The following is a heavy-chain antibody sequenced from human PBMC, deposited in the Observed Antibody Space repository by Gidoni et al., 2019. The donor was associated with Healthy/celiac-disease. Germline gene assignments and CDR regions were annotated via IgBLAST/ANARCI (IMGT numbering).Heavy chain of an antibody. J-gene: IGHJ4*02. V-gene: IGHV3-21*01. CDR3: AREGLSSGWLMVGYYDSSGYYYEDY. CDR2: ISSSSSYI. Sequence: VQLVESGGGLVKPGGSLRLSCAASGFTFSSYSMNWVRQAPGKGLEWVSSISSSSSYIYYADSVKGRFTISRDNAKNSLYLQMNSLRAEDTAVYYCAREGLSSGWLMVGYYDSSGYYYEDYWGQGTLVTVSS. CDR1: GFTFSSYS. D-gene: IGHD3-22*01.